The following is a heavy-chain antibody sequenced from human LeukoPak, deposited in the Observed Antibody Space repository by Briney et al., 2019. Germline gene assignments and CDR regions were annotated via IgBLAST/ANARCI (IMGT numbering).Heavy chain of an antibody. V-gene: IGHV4-59*12. J-gene: IGHJ3*02. Sequence: PSETLSLTCTVSGGSISSYYWSWIRQPPGKGLEWIGYIYHSGSTYYNPSLKSRVTISVDRSKNQFSLKLSSVTAADTAVYYCARDLHIWGQGTMVTVSS. CDR3: ARDLHI. CDR2: IYHSGST. CDR1: GGSISSYY.